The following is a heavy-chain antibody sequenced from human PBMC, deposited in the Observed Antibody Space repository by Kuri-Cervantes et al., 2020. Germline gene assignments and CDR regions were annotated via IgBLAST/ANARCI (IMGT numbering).Heavy chain of an antibody. D-gene: IGHD3-22*01. CDR2: IYTSGST. Sequence: SETLSLTCTVSGGSIGSYYWSWIRQPAGKGLEWIGRIYTSGSTNYNPSLKSRVTISVDKSKNQFSLKLSSVTAADTAVYYCARYYDSSGYHDYWGQGTLVTVSS. CDR3: ARYYDSSGYHDY. CDR1: GGSIGSYY. J-gene: IGHJ4*02. V-gene: IGHV4-4*07.